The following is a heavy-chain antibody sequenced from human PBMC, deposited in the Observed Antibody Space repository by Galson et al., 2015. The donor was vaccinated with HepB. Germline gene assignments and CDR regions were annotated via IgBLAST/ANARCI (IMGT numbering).Heavy chain of an antibody. D-gene: IGHD5-18*01. V-gene: IGHV3-21*01. CDR2: ISSSSSYI. CDR1: GFTFSSYG. J-gene: IGHJ4*02. Sequence: SLRLSCAASGFTFSSYGMHWVRQAPGKGLEWVSSISSSSSYIYYADSVKGRFTISRDNAKNSLYLQMNSLRAEDTAVYYCARGGGYSYGNDFDYWGQGTLVTVSS. CDR3: ARGGGYSYGNDFDY.